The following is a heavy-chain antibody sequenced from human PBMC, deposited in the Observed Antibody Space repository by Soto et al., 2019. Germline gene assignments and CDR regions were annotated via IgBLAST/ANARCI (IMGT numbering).Heavy chain of an antibody. Sequence: GGSLRLSCSASGFTFSSYAMHWVRQAPGKGLEYVSAISSNGGSTYYADSVKGRFTISRDNSKNTLYLQMSSLGAEDTAVYYCVKDPGRGYSGYDLYYYYGMDVWGQGTTVTVSS. D-gene: IGHD5-12*01. V-gene: IGHV3-64D*08. CDR2: ISSNGGST. CDR3: VKDPGRGYSGYDLYYYYGMDV. J-gene: IGHJ6*02. CDR1: GFTFSSYA.